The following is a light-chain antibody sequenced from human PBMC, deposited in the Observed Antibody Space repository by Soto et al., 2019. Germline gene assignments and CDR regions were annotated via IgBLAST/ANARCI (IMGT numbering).Light chain of an antibody. CDR2: DII. J-gene: IGLJ2*01. CDR1: SSDVGAFTS. V-gene: IGLV2-14*03. Sequence: QSALTQPASVSGSPGQSFTISCTGTSSDVGAFTSVSWYQQHPGKAPKLIIYDIIHRPSVVSDRFSCSKSVNTASLTISGLPPEDEATYLCSSYSRSTTLVVFGGGTKLTVL. CDR3: SSYSRSTTLVV.